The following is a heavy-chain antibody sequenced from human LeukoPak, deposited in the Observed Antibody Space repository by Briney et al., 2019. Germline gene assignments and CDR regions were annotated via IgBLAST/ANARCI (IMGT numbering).Heavy chain of an antibody. J-gene: IGHJ4*02. Sequence: SQTLSLTCTVSGGSISSGGYYWSWIRQHPGKGLEWIGYIYYSGSTYYNPSLKSRVTISVDTSKNQFPLKLSSVTAADTAVYYCARARITIFGVVIIDGWGQGTLVTVSS. V-gene: IGHV4-31*03. D-gene: IGHD3-3*01. CDR1: GGSISSGGYY. CDR2: IYYSGST. CDR3: ARARITIFGVVIIDG.